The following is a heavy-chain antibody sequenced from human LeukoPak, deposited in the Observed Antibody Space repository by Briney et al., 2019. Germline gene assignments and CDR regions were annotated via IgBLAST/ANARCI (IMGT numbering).Heavy chain of an antibody. CDR2: INPNSGGT. V-gene: IGHV1-2*02. Sequence: GASVKVSCKASGYTFTGYYMHWVRQAPGQGLEWMGWINPNSGGTNYAQKFQGRVTMTWDTSISTAYMELSRLRSDDTAAYYCARRSLPFSAFDIWGQGTMVTVSS. CDR1: GYTFTGYY. J-gene: IGHJ3*02. CDR3: ARRSLPFSAFDI.